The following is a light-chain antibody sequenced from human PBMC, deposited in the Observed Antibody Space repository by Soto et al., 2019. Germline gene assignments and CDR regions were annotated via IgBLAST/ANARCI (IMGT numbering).Light chain of an antibody. CDR2: LNSDGSH. Sequence: QLVLTQSPSASASLGASVKLTCTLSSGHSSDAIAWHQQQPEKGPRYLMKLNSDGSHNKGDGIPDRFSGSSSGAERYLTISSLQSEDEADYYCQTWGTGIAVFGGGTQLTVL. CDR1: SGHSSDA. J-gene: IGLJ7*01. V-gene: IGLV4-69*01. CDR3: QTWGTGIAV.